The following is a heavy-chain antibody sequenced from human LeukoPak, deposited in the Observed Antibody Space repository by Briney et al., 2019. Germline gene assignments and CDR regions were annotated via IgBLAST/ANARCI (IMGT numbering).Heavy chain of an antibody. V-gene: IGHV4-30-2*01. CDR1: GGSISSGGYS. CDR2: IYHSGST. D-gene: IGHD6-6*01. J-gene: IGHJ5*02. Sequence: SETLSLTCAVSGGSISSGGYSWSWIRQPPGKGLEWIGYIYHSGSTYYNPSLKSRVTISVNRSKNQFSLKLSSVTAADTAVYYCARASSSSIWFDPWGQGTLVTVSS. CDR3: ARASSSSIWFDP.